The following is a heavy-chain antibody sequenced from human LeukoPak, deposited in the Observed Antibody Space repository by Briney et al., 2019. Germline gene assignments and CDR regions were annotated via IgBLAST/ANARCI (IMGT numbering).Heavy chain of an antibody. CDR3: ASSGITMIVVSEGYFDY. J-gene: IGHJ4*02. CDR1: GFTFDDYA. D-gene: IGHD3-22*01. V-gene: IGHV3-9*01. Sequence: GGSLRLSCTASGFTFDDYAMHWVRHAPGKGLEWVSGFNWNSGTIGYADSVKGRFTISRDNAKNSLYLQMNSLRAEDTAVYYCASSGITMIVVSEGYFDYWGQGTLVTVSS. CDR2: FNWNSGTI.